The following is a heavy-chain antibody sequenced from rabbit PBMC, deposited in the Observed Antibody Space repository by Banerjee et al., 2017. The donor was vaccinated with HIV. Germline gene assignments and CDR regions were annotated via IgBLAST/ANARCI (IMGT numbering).Heavy chain of an antibody. J-gene: IGHJ4*01. CDR3: ARDLTDAIGWNFNL. CDR2: IGGGVSSIT. D-gene: IGHD1-1*01. Sequence: QSLEESGGDLVKPGASLTLTCTASGFSFSYSDYMCWVRQPPGKGPEWIACIGGGVSSITYYATWAKGRFTISKTSSTTVTLQMTSLTVADTATYFCARDLTDAIGWNFNLWGPGTLVTDS. CDR1: GFSFSYSDY. V-gene: IGHV1S40*01.